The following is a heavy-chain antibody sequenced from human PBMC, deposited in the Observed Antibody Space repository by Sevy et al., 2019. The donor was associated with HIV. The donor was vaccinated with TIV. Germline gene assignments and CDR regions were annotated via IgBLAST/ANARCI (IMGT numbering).Heavy chain of an antibody. CDR1: GFTFNDYY. CDR2: ISGRGTTI. D-gene: IGHD3-10*01. J-gene: IGHJ2*01. CDR3: AREGDLWYFDF. V-gene: IGHV3-11*01. Sequence: GGSLRLSCAASGFTFNDYYMSWIRQSPGKGLEWLSNISGRGTTIYYADSVKGRFTISRDNAKSLMYLQMNSLKTEDTAIYYCAREGDLWYFDFWGRGTLVTVSS.